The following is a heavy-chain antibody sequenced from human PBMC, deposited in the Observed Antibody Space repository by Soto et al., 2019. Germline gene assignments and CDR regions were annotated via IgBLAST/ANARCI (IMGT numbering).Heavy chain of an antibody. J-gene: IGHJ4*02. CDR1: GYSFSSHA. CDR2: IIPVFGTP. CDR3: ARGGALSTSWYWGDGLDS. V-gene: IGHV1-69*06. Sequence: SVKVSCKASGYSFSSHAITWVRQAPGQGLEWMGGIIPVFGTPSYAQKFQGRVTISADKSTNTSYLELRSLRSEDTAVYYCARGGALSTSWYWGDGLDSWGQGTPVTVSS. D-gene: IGHD6-13*01.